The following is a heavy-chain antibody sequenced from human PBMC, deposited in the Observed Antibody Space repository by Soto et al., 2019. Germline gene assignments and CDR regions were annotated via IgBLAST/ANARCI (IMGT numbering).Heavy chain of an antibody. CDR3: AKDIPSGDIVVVPAAMPYYYYGMDV. V-gene: IGHV3-43*01. J-gene: IGHJ6*02. CDR1: GFTFDDYT. CDR2: ISWDGGST. Sequence: GGSLRLSCAASGFTFDDYTMHWVRQAPGKGLEWVSLISWDGGSTYYADSVKGRFTISRDNSKNSLYLQMNSLRTEDNALYYCAKDIPSGDIVVVPAAMPYYYYGMDVWGQGTTVTVSS. D-gene: IGHD2-2*01.